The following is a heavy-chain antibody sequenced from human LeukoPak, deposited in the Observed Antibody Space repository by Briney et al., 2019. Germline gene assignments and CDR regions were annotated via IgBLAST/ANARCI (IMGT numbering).Heavy chain of an antibody. CDR2: ISGSGGST. V-gene: IGHV3-23*01. CDR3: ATRRGYSYGPYYFVD. J-gene: IGHJ4*02. D-gene: IGHD5-18*01. CDR1: GFTFNSNA. Sequence: GGSLRLSCAASGFTFNSNAMSWVRQAPGKGLEWVSGISGSGGSTYYADSVKGRFTISRDNSKNTLYLQMNSLRAGDTAVYYCATRRGYSYGPYYFVDWGQGTLVAVSS.